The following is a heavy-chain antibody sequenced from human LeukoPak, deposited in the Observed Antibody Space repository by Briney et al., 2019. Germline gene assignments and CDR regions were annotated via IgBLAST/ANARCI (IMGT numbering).Heavy chain of an antibody. J-gene: IGHJ6*03. V-gene: IGHV3-66*02. CDR3: ARDSRVYCSSTSCYTDYYYYYMDV. CDR1: GFTVSSNY. CDR2: IYSGGST. Sequence: PGGSLRLSCAASGFTVSSNYMSWVRQAPGKGLEWVSVIYSGGSTYYADSVKGRSTISRDNSKNTLYLQMNSLRAEDTAVYYCARDSRVYCSSTSCYTDYYYYYMDVWGKGTTVTVSS. D-gene: IGHD2-2*02.